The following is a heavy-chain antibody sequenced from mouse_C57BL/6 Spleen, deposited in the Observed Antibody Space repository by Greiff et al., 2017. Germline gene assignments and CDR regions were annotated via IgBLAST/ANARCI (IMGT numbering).Heavy chain of an antibody. J-gene: IGHJ3*01. Sequence: VQLQQPGAELVKPGASVKLSCKASGYTFTSYGMHWVKQRPGRGLEWIGMIDPNSGGTKYNEKFKSKATLTVDKPSSTAYMQLSSLTSEDSSVYYCASSGYYRSSAWFAYWGQVTLVTVSA. CDR1: GYTFTSYG. CDR2: IDPNSGGT. V-gene: IGHV1-72*01. D-gene: IGHD1-1*01. CDR3: ASSGYYRSSAWFAY.